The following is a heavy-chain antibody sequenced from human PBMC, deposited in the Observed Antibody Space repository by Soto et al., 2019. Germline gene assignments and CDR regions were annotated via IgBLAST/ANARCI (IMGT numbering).Heavy chain of an antibody. CDR2: IYSGGST. Sequence: EVQLVESGGGLIQPGGSLRLSCAASGFTVSSNYMSWVRQAPGKGLEWVSVIYSGGSTYYADSVKGRFTISRDNSKNTLYLQMNSLRAEDTAVYYCARDAYYYASSGNRPLRFAPWGQGALVTVSS. J-gene: IGHJ5*02. V-gene: IGHV3-53*01. CDR3: ARDAYYYASSGNRPLRFAP. D-gene: IGHD3-22*01. CDR1: GFTVSSNY.